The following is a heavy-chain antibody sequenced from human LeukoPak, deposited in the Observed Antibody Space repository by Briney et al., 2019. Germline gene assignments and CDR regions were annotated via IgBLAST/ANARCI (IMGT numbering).Heavy chain of an antibody. CDR1: GGSFSGYY. Sequence: PSETLSLTCAVYGGSFSGYYWSWIRQPPGKGLEWIGEINHSGSTNYNPSLKSRVTISVDTSKNQFSLKLSSVTAADTAVYYCARGATLLGTRKQLFDYWGQGTLVTVSS. CDR3: ARGATLLGTRKQLFDY. J-gene: IGHJ4*02. CDR2: INHSGST. D-gene: IGHD1-1*01. V-gene: IGHV4-34*01.